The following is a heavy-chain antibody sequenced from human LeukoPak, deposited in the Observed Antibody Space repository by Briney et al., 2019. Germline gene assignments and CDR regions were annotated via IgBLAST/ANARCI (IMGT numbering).Heavy chain of an antibody. CDR1: GFTFSSYA. V-gene: IGHV3-23*01. Sequence: PGGSLRLSCAASGFTFSSYAMSWVRQAPGKGLEWVSAISGSGGSTYYAYSVKGRFTISRDNSKNTLYQQMNSLRAEDTAVYYCARGLTPEYRTEKVAGTFDYWGQGTLVTVSS. D-gene: IGHD6-19*01. CDR3: ARGLTPEYRTEKVAGTFDY. CDR2: ISGSGGST. J-gene: IGHJ4*02.